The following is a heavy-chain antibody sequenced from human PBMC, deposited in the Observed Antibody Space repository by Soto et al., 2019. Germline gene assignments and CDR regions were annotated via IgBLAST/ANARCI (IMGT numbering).Heavy chain of an antibody. Sequence: GESLKISCKGSGYTFISYWNAWVRQMPGKGLEWMGIVYPGDSDTRYSPSFQSQVTISADKSLSTAYLQWSSLKASDTAIYYCAGPHLVGATVSLLDLWGQGTLVTVSS. J-gene: IGHJ4*02. V-gene: IGHV5-51*01. CDR2: VYPGDSDT. D-gene: IGHD1-26*01. CDR1: GYTFISYW. CDR3: AGPHLVGATVSLLDL.